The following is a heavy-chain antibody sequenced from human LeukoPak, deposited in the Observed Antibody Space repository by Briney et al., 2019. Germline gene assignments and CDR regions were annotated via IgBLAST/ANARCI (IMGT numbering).Heavy chain of an antibody. Sequence: PGGSLRLSCAASGFTFSSYSMTWVRQAPGKGLEWVSYISSSSSTIYYADSVKGRFTISRDNAKNSLYLQMNSLRDEDTAVYYCASNAVVVVVAASYYYGMDVWGQGTTVTVSS. D-gene: IGHD2-15*01. CDR3: ASNAVVVVVAASYYYGMDV. CDR2: ISSSSSTI. V-gene: IGHV3-48*02. CDR1: GFTFSSYS. J-gene: IGHJ6*02.